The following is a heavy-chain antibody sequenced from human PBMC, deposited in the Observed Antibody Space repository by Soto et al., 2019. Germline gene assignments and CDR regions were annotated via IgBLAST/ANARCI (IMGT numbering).Heavy chain of an antibody. CDR2: IYRSGST. D-gene: IGHD3-16*01. J-gene: IGHJ5*01. V-gene: IGHV4-61*01. CDR1: GASLTSGSYY. CDR3: ARWKYSYADLPGDWFDS. Sequence: QVQLQESGPGLVRPSETLSLTCTVSGASLTSGSYYWSWVRQPPGKGLEWIAYIYRSGSTNYNPSLKSRATISVDTSKNQFSLRLTSVTPADTAMYYCARWKYSYADLPGDWFDSWGQGTPVTVSS.